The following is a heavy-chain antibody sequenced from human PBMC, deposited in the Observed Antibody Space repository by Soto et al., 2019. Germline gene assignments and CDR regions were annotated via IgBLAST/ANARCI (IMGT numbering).Heavy chain of an antibody. J-gene: IGHJ5*02. D-gene: IGHD3-22*01. V-gene: IGHV1-3*01. CDR2: INAGNGNT. CDR3: AGDRDYYDSSGYYYLNGNWFDP. Sequence: GASVKFSCKASGYTFTSYAMHWVRQAPGQRLEWMGWINAGNGNTKYSQKFQGRVTITRDTSASTAYMELSSLRSEDTAVYYCAGDRDYYDSSGYYYLNGNWFDPWGQGTLGTVSS. CDR1: GYTFTSYA.